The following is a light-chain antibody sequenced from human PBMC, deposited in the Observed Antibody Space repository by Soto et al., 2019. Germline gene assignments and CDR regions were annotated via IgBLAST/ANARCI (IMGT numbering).Light chain of an antibody. J-gene: IGKJ4*01. V-gene: IGKV3-15*01. CDR2: GVS. CDR3: HQYNNWPLT. Sequence: EIVMTQSPATLSVSPGERATLSCRASHSVSSNLAWYQQKPGQAPRLLIYGVSARASGIPARFSGSGSGTEFTHTISSLQSEDFAVYYCHQYNNWPLTFGGGTKVEIK. CDR1: HSVSSN.